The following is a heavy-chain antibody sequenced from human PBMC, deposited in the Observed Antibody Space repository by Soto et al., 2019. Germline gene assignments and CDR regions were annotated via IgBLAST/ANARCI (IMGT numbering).Heavy chain of an antibody. CDR3: ARDLIPGSPYYYYGMDV. Sequence: ASVKVSCKASGYTFTSYAMHWLRQAPGQRLEWMGWINAGNGNTKYSQKFQGRVTITRDTSASTAYMELSSLRSEDTAVYYCARDLIPGSPYYYYGMDVWGQGTTVTVS. V-gene: IGHV1-3*01. CDR1: GYTFTSYA. D-gene: IGHD2-8*01. CDR2: INAGNGNT. J-gene: IGHJ6*02.